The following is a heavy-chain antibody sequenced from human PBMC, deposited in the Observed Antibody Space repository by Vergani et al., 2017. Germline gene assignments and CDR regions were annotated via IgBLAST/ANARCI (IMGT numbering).Heavy chain of an antibody. J-gene: IGHJ3*02. CDR1: GFTFSSYE. D-gene: IGHD1-26*01. V-gene: IGHV3-48*03. CDR3: ARGRLGATHDAFDI. Sequence: EVQLVESGGGLVQPGGSLRLSCAASGFTFSSYEMNWVRQAPGKGLEWVSYISSSGSTIYYADSVKGRFTISRDNAKNSLYLQMNSLSAEDTAVYYCARGRLGATHDAFDIWGQGTMVTVSS. CDR2: ISSSGSTI.